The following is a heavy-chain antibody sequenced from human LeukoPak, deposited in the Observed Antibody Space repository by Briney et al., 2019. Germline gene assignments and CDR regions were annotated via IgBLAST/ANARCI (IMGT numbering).Heavy chain of an antibody. CDR2: ISGSGAST. V-gene: IGHV3-23*01. Sequence: PGGSLRLSCAASGITFSSYAMSWVRQAPGKGLEWVSSISGSGASTYYADSVKGRFTISRDNSKNTLYLQMNSLRAEDTAVYYCAKDRRAGSYDYWGQGTLVTVSS. CDR3: AKDRRAGSYDY. D-gene: IGHD3-10*01. CDR1: GITFSSYA. J-gene: IGHJ4*02.